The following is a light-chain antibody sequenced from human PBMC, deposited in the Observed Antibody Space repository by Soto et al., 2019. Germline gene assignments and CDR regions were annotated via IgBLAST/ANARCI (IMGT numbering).Light chain of an antibody. Sequence: QSVLTQPPSASGSPGQSVPISCPGTGSAVASYDYVSWYQQHPGKAPKLIIYEVTKRPSGVPDRFSGSKSGNTASLTVSGLQAEDEADYYCSSYADTNNLIFGGGTKLTVL. CDR2: EVT. CDR3: SSYADTNNLI. J-gene: IGLJ2*01. V-gene: IGLV2-8*01. CDR1: GSAVASYDY.